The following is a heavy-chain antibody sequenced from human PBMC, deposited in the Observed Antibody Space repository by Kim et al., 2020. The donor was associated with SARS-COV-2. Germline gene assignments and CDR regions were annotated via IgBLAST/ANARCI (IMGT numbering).Heavy chain of an antibody. CDR1: GFTFSSYG. J-gene: IGHJ5*01. CDR2: IGTGGITT. V-gene: IGHV3-23*01. CDR3: AKVVSGYFDS. D-gene: IGHD6-13*01. Sequence: GGSLRLSCAASGFTFSSYGMHWVRQAPGKGLEWVSTIGTGGITTFYADSVKGRFTVSRDNSKNTLYVQMNSLRADDTAVYYCAKVVSGYFDSWGLGTLVT.